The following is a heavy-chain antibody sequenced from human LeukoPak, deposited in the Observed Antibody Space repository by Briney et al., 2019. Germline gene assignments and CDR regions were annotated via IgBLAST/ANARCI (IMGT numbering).Heavy chain of an antibody. CDR1: GGSISSSSYY. V-gene: IGHV4-39*07. CDR2: IYYSGST. J-gene: IGHJ4*02. D-gene: IGHD3-10*01. Sequence: SETLSLTCTVSGGSISSSSYYWGWIRQPPGKGLEWIGSIYYSGSTYYNPSLKSRVTISVDTSKNQFSLKLSSVTAADTAVYYCARDHTEWFGEPHLGYYFDYWGQGTLVTVSS. CDR3: ARDHTEWFGEPHLGYYFDY.